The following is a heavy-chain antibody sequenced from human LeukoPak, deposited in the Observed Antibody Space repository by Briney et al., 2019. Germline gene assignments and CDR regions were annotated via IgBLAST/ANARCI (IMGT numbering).Heavy chain of an antibody. CDR1: GSTFDDYA. CDR3: AKELVADAFDI. CDR2: ISWNSGSI. Sequence: SLRLSCAASGSTFDDYAMHWVRQAPGKGLEWVSGISWNSGSIGYADSVKGRFTISRDNAKNSLYLQMNSLRAEDTALYYCAKELVADAFDIWGQGTMVTVSS. D-gene: IGHD2-15*01. J-gene: IGHJ3*02. V-gene: IGHV3-9*01.